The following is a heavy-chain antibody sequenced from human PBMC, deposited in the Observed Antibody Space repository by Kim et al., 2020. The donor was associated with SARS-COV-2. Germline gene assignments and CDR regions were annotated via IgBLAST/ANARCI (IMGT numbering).Heavy chain of an antibody. Sequence: GGSLRLSCAASGFTVSSNYMSWVRQAPGKGLEWVSVIYSGGSTYYSDSLKGRSTISRDNSKNTLYLQMNSVIGEDTAVYYCSRAVSTHDAFDIWGQGTMVTVSS. CDR1: GFTVSSNY. D-gene: IGHD6-13*01. CDR2: IYSGGST. CDR3: SRAVSTHDAFDI. V-gene: IGHV3-53*01. J-gene: IGHJ3*02.